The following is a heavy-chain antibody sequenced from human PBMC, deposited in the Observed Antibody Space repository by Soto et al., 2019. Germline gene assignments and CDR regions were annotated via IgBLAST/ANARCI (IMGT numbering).Heavy chain of an antibody. CDR2: IYYSGST. J-gene: IGHJ4*02. Sequence: SETLSLTCTVSGSSISVYSWSWIRQPPGKGLEWIGYIYYSGSTNYNPSLKSRVAISVDTSKNQFSLNLSSVTAADTAVYYCARSTDSSGWRFASWGQGTQVTVS. CDR1: GSSISVYS. CDR3: ARSTDSSGWRFAS. D-gene: IGHD6-19*01. V-gene: IGHV4-59*01.